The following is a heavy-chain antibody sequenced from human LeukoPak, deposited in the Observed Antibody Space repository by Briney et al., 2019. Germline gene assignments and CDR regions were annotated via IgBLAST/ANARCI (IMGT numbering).Heavy chain of an antibody. Sequence: GGSLRLSCAASGFTFSSYGMHWVRQAPGKGLEWVAVIWYGGSNKYYADSVKGRFTISRDNSKNTLYLQMNSLRAEDTAVYYCAKDIGEWLGELGFDYWGQGTLITVSS. V-gene: IGHV3-30*02. CDR2: IWYGGSNK. J-gene: IGHJ4*02. D-gene: IGHD3-10*01. CDR3: AKDIGEWLGELGFDY. CDR1: GFTFSSYG.